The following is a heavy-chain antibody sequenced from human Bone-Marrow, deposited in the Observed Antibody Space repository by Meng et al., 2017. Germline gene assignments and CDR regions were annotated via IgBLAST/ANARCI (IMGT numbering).Heavy chain of an antibody. D-gene: IGHD1-14*01. CDR3: AKDSNRYGDIGHFDY. V-gene: IGHV3-43D*03. J-gene: IGHJ4*02. Sequence: GESLKISCAVSGFTFDDSAMHWVRQAPGKGLEWVSLISWDGGSTSYADSVKGRFTISRDNSKNSLYLHTNSLRAEDTALYYCAKDSNRYGDIGHFDYWGQGTLVTVSS. CDR1: GFTFDDSA. CDR2: ISWDGGST.